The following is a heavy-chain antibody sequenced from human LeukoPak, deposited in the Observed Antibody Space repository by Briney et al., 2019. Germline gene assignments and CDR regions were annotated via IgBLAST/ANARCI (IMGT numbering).Heavy chain of an antibody. CDR1: GYTFTSYG. CDR3: ARQSEVRGTWGVGLDY. J-gene: IGHJ4*02. CDR2: ININTGNP. D-gene: IGHD3-10*01. V-gene: IGHV7-4-1*02. Sequence: ASVKVSCKASGYTFTSYGISWVRQAPGQGLEWMGWININTGNPTYAQDFAGRFVFSLDTSVSTAYLQINSLKAEDTAVYFCARQSEVRGTWGVGLDYWGQGTLVTVSS.